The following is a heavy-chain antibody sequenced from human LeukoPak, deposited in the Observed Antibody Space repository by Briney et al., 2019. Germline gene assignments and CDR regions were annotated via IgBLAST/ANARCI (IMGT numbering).Heavy chain of an antibody. D-gene: IGHD3-9*01. CDR2: ISSSGDRTL. CDR1: GFTFSSYE. V-gene: IGHV3-48*03. Sequence: GGSLRLSCAASGFTFSSYEMIWVRQAPGQGLEWLAYISSSGDRTLYCSASMKGRFTVSRDNSKNTLYLQMNSLRAEDTAVYYCAKDVGYDILTGYYSYYYYYGMDVWGQGTTVTVSS. J-gene: IGHJ6*02. CDR3: AKDVGYDILTGYYSYYYYYGMDV.